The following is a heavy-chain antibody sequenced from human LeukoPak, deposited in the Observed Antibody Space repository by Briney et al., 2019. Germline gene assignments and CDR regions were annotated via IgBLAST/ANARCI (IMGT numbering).Heavy chain of an antibody. CDR2: ISSSRTFI. CDR3: VRDHTWAFDY. D-gene: IGHD2-2*02. J-gene: IGHJ4*02. CDR1: GFTFSTYS. V-gene: IGHV3-48*01. Sequence: PGGSLRLSCAASGFTFSTYSMNWVRQAPGKGLEWISYISSSRTFIWYADSVKGRFAISRDSAQDSLYLQMNSLRAEDTAIYYCVRDHTWAFDYWGRGTLVTVSS.